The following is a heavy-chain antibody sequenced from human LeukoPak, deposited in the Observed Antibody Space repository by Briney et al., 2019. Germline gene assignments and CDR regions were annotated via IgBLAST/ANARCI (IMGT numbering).Heavy chain of an antibody. V-gene: IGHV3-30*18. CDR1: GFTFRRYG. J-gene: IGHJ6*04. Sequence: GGSLRLSCAASGFTFRRYGMLWVRQAPGKGLEWVAVVSYDGSNKYYADSVKGRFTISRDNSKNTLYLQMNSLRAEDTAVYYCAKDSLITMVRGVVVNYYGMDVWGKGTTVTVSS. CDR3: AKDSLITMVRGVVVNYYGMDV. CDR2: VSYDGSNK. D-gene: IGHD3-10*01.